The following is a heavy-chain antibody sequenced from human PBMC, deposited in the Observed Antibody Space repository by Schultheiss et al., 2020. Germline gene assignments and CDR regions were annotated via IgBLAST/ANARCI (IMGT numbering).Heavy chain of an antibody. Sequence: GGSLRLSCAASGFTFSSYWMSWVRQAPGKGLEWVANIKQDGSEKYYVDSVKGRFTISRDNAKNSLYLQMNSLRAEDTAVYYCARDVLRFLEWLLAPGYYYMDVWGKGTTVTVSS. CDR3: ARDVLRFLEWLLAPGYYYMDV. CDR1: GFTFSSYW. V-gene: IGHV3-7*01. D-gene: IGHD3-3*01. CDR2: IKQDGSEK. J-gene: IGHJ6*03.